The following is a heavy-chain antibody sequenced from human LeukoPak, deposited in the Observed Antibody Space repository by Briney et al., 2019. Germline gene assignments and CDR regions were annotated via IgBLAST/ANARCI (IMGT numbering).Heavy chain of an antibody. J-gene: IGHJ4*02. CDR1: GGSIRSYY. CDR2: IYYSGST. V-gene: IGHV4-59*01. CDR3: ARTGSTVTMLYPFDH. Sequence: SETLSLTCTVSGGSIRSYYWSWSRQPPGKGLEWIGYIYYSGSTNYNPSLKSRVSISVDTSKNQFSLKLSSVAAADTAVYYCARTGSTVTMLYPFDHWGQRTMVTVSS. D-gene: IGHD4-17*01.